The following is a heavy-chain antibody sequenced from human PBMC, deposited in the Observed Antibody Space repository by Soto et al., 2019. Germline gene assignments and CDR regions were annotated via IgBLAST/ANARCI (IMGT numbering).Heavy chain of an antibody. CDR2: INSDGSAT. D-gene: IGHD6-25*01. CDR1: GFTFSNYW. J-gene: IGHJ4*02. CDR3: TRDKKRDYYFDF. V-gene: IGHV3-74*01. Sequence: PGGSLRLSCAASGFTFSNYWMHWVRQAPGKGLVWVSRINSDGSATTYADSVKGRFTISRDNAKNTLYLRMNSLRAEDTAVYFCTRDKKRDYYFDFWGLGALVTVSS.